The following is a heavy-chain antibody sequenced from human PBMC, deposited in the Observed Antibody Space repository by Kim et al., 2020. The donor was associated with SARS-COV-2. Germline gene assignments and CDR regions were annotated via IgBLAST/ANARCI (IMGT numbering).Heavy chain of an antibody. Sequence: SETLSLTCTVSGGSISSYYWSWIRQPPGKGLEWIGYIYYSGSTNYNPSLKSRVTISVDTSKNQFSLKLSSVTAADTAVYYCARVPGPYSSSWTIFDYWGQGTLVTVSS. CDR3: ARVPGPYSSSWTIFDY. J-gene: IGHJ4*02. CDR1: GGSISSYY. D-gene: IGHD6-13*01. V-gene: IGHV4-59*01. CDR2: IYYSGST.